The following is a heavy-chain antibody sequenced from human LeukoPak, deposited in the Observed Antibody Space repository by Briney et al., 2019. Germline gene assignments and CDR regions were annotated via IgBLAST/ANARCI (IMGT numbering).Heavy chain of an antibody. V-gene: IGHV3-64*01. CDR2: ISSNGGST. CDR3: ARSPFIVVVPAPPVDI. J-gene: IGHJ3*02. CDR1: GFTFSSYA. D-gene: IGHD2-2*01. Sequence: GGSLRLSCAASGFTFSSYAMHWVRQAPGKGLEYVSAISSNGGSTCYANSVKGRFTISRDNSKNTLYLQMGSLRAEDMAVYYCARSPFIVVVPAPPVDIWGQGTMVTVSS.